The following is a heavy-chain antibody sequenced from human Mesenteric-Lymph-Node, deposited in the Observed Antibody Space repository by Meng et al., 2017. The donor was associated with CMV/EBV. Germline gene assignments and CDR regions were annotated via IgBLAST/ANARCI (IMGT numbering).Heavy chain of an antibody. D-gene: IGHD3-9*01. CDR1: GYTFIDYY. Sequence: QVQLVQSGAAVKKPGASVRVSCKASGYTFIDYYINWVRQAPGQGVEWMGRINPKTGGRSYAQNFQGRVTMTRDTSINTAYMEVNRLNSDDTAMYYCARDRDTDWYSPFDYWGPGTLVTVSS. CDR3: ARDRDTDWYSPFDY. V-gene: IGHV1-2*06. CDR2: INPKTGGR. J-gene: IGHJ4*02.